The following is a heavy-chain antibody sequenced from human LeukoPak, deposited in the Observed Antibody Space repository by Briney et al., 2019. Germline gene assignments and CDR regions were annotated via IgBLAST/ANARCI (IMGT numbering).Heavy chain of an antibody. D-gene: IGHD6-19*01. CDR3: ARDPHSSGHNWFDP. Sequence: PSETLSLTCTVSGYSISSGYYWGWIRQPPGKGLEWIGSIYHSGSTYYNPSLKSRVTISVDTSKNQFSLKLSSVTAADTAVYYCARDPHSSGHNWFDPWGQGTLVTVSS. V-gene: IGHV4-38-2*02. CDR1: GYSISSGYY. J-gene: IGHJ5*02. CDR2: IYHSGST.